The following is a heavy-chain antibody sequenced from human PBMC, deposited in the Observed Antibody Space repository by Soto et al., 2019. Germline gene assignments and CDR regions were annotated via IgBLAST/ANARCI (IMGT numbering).Heavy chain of an antibody. D-gene: IGHD3-22*01. Sequence: VQLQESGPRLVKPSGTLSLTCAVSGASISSTNWWSWVRQPPGKGLEWIGEIYHSGRTNYNSSLKSRVTISVDKSKNLFSLNLSSVTAADTAVYYCVTLVVGSYYFDFWGQGTLVTVSS. CDR2: IYHSGRT. J-gene: IGHJ4*02. CDR1: GASISSTNW. CDR3: VTLVVGSYYFDF. V-gene: IGHV4-4*02.